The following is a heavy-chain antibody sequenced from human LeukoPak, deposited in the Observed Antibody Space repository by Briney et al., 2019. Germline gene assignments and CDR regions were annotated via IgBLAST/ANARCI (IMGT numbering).Heavy chain of an antibody. CDR1: GFTFDDYA. CDR2: TSWNSGSI. CDR3: AKDIQAYCGGDCYTFDY. J-gene: IGHJ4*02. V-gene: IGHV3-9*01. D-gene: IGHD2-21*02. Sequence: PGGSLRLSCAASGFTFDDYAMHWVRQAPGKGLEWVSGTSWNSGSIGYADSVKGRFTISRDNAKNSLYLQMNSLRAENTALYYCAKDIQAYCGGDCYTFDYWGQGTLVTVSS.